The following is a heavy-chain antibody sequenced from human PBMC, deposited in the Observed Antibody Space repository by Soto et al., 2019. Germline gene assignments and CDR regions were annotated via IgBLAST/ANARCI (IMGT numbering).Heavy chain of an antibody. CDR1: GFTVSSNY. J-gene: IGHJ4*02. CDR2: IYSGGST. CDR3: ARTPSIYYGSSGLGDYFDY. D-gene: IGHD3-22*01. Sequence: EVQLVESGGGLVQPGGSLRLSCAASGFTVSSNYMSWVRQAPGKGLEWVSVIYSGGSTYYADSVKGRFTISRDNSKNTLYLQMNSLRAEDTAVYYCARTPSIYYGSSGLGDYFDYWGQGTLVTVSS. V-gene: IGHV3-66*01.